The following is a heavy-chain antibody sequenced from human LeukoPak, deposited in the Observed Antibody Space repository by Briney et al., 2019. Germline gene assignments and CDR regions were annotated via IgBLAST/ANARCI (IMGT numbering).Heavy chain of an antibody. V-gene: IGHV4-59*11. CDR1: GGSISSHY. CDR3: AGAIIAAAGSGGFGY. J-gene: IGHJ4*02. Sequence: SETLSLTCTVSGGSISSHYWSWIRQPPGKGLEWIGYIYYSGSTNYNPSLKSRVTISVDTSKNQFSLKLSSVTAADTAVYYCAGAIIAAAGSGGFGYWGQGTLVTVSS. D-gene: IGHD6-13*01. CDR2: IYYSGST.